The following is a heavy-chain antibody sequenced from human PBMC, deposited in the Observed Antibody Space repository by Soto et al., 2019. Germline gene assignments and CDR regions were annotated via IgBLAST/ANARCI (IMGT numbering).Heavy chain of an antibody. J-gene: IGHJ4*02. D-gene: IGHD2-2*01. CDR2: MYHSGST. CDR1: GGSISSGGYS. V-gene: IGHV4-30-2*01. CDR3: ARVPDY. Sequence: QLQLQESGSGLVKPSQTLSLTCAVSGGSISSGGYSWSWIRQPPGKGLEWIGYMYHSGSTYYNPSLESRLTISIDRSKNQFSLKLSSVTAADTAVYHCARVPDYWGQGILVTVSS.